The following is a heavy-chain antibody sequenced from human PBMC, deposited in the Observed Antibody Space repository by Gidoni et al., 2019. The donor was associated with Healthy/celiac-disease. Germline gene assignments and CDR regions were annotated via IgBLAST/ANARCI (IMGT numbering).Heavy chain of an antibody. CDR1: GFTFSSYG. J-gene: IGHJ6*02. D-gene: IGHD3-3*01. CDR2: ISYDGSKK. V-gene: IGHV3-30*18. Sequence: QVQLVESGGGVVQPGRSLRLSCAASGFTFSSYGMHWVRRAPGKGLEWVAVISYDGSKKNSDDSVKGRFTISRNNSKNTLFLQMNSLRAEDTAVYYCAKVGAILGVVRGAYYGMTSGAKGPRSPSP. CDR3: AKVGAILGVVRGAYYGMTS.